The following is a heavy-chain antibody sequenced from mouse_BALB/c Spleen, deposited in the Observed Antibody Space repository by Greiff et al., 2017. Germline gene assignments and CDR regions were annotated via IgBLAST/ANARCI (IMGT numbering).Heavy chain of an antibody. CDR2: IRNKANGYTT. J-gene: IGHJ2*01. Sequence: EVQGVESGGGLVQPGGSLRLSCATSGFTFTDYYMSWVRQPPGKALEWLGFIRNKANGYTTEYSASVKGRFTISRDNSQSILYLQMNTLRAEDSATYYCARDTGLSYWGQGTTLTVSS. V-gene: IGHV7-3*02. CDR3: ARDTGLSY. CDR1: GFTFTDYY. D-gene: IGHD3-1*01.